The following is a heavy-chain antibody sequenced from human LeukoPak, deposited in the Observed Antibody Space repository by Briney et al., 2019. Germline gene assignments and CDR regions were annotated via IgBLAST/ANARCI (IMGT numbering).Heavy chain of an antibody. Sequence: PGGSLRLSCAASGFTFSSYAMSWVRQAPGKGLEWVSAISDSGGSTYYADSVKGRFTISRDNSNNTLYLQMNSLRAEDTAVYYCARDGIGGMDVWGQGTTVTVSS. V-gene: IGHV3-23*01. D-gene: IGHD1-14*01. CDR1: GFTFSSYA. CDR2: ISDSGGST. J-gene: IGHJ6*02. CDR3: ARDGIGGMDV.